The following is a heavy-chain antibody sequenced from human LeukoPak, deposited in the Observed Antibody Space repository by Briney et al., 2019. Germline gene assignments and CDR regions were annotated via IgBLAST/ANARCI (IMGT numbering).Heavy chain of an antibody. V-gene: IGHV3-48*03. CDR2: ISSSGSTI. Sequence: GGSLRLSCAASGFTFSSYEMNWVRQAPGKGLEWVSYISSSGSTIYYADSVKGRFTISRDNAKNSLYLQMNSLRAEDTAVYYCAREILWFGEPNFDYWGQGTLVTVSS. J-gene: IGHJ4*02. CDR3: AREILWFGEPNFDY. CDR1: GFTFSSYE. D-gene: IGHD3-10*01.